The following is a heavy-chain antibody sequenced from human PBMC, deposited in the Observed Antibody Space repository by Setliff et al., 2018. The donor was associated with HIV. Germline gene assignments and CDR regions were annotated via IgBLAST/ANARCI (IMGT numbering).Heavy chain of an antibody. V-gene: IGHV1-69*13. CDR3: ARDQGEVTRACWH. J-gene: IGHJ1*01. D-gene: IGHD2-21*02. Sequence: GASVKVSCKASGYTFRGYAISWVRQAPGQGLEWMGGIISIFGTENYAQKFQGRVTITEDESTNTAYMELSSLTSDDTAVYYCARDQGEVTRACWHWGQGTLVTVSS. CDR2: IISIFGTE. CDR1: GYTFRGYA.